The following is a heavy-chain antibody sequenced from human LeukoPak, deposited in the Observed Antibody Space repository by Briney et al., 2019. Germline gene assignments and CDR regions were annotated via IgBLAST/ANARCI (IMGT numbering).Heavy chain of an antibody. D-gene: IGHD3-3*01. CDR3: AKDYGVRRAWSSLKYYFDY. CDR1: GFTFSSYA. CDR2: ISYDGSNK. Sequence: GGSLRLSCAASGFTFSSYAMHWVRQAPGKGLEWVAVISYDGSNKYYADSVKGRFTISRDNSKNTLYLQMNSLRAEDTAVYYCAKDYGVRRAWSSLKYYFDYWGQGTLVTVSS. V-gene: IGHV3-30-3*01. J-gene: IGHJ4*02.